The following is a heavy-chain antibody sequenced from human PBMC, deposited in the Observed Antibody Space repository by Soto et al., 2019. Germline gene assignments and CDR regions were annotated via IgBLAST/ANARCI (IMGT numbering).Heavy chain of an antibody. Sequence: GGSLRLSCAASGFTFSRYAIHWVRQAPGKGLEWVATIAYNASNKYYADSVKGRFTISRDNSKNTLYLQMISLRAEDTVVYYCAKEPRYCTSTSCVYWGQGTLVTVSS. CDR2: IAYNASNK. CDR3: AKEPRYCTSTSCVY. D-gene: IGHD2-2*01. CDR1: GFTFSRYA. V-gene: IGHV3-30*04. J-gene: IGHJ4*02.